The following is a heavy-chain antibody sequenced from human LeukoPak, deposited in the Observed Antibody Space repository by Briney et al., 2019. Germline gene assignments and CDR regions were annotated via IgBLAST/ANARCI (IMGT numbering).Heavy chain of an antibody. CDR1: GFTFSTYS. J-gene: IGHJ4*02. Sequence: GSLRLSCAASGFTFSTYSMNWVRQAPGKGLEWISYISVSRSTIYYADSVKGRFTTSRDNAKNSLYLQMNSLRAEDTAVYYCARDRWGFFESWGQGTLVTVSS. V-gene: IGHV3-48*01. CDR2: ISVSRSTI. CDR3: ARDRWGFFES. D-gene: IGHD3-3*01.